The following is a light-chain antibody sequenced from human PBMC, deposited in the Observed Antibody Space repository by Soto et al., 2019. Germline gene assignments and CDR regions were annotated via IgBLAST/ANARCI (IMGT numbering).Light chain of an antibody. V-gene: IGKV3-20*01. CDR1: QSVSSNL. CDR3: QHYGSAPST. Sequence: EIVLTQSPGTLSLSPGEGATLSCRASQSVSSNLSAWYQQKPGQAPRLLIYGASSRATGIPDRFSGSGSGTDFTLTISRLEPEDFAVYYCQHYGSAPSTFGQGTRLEIK. CDR2: GAS. J-gene: IGKJ5*01.